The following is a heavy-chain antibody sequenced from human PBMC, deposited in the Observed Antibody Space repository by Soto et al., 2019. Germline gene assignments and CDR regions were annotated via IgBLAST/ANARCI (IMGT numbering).Heavy chain of an antibody. CDR3: ASIYCSGGTCYSEWNWFDP. V-gene: IGHV4-34*01. J-gene: IGHJ5*02. Sequence: SETLSLTCAVYGGSFSGYYWSWIRQAPGKGLEWIGEINHSGSTNYNPSLKSRVTISVDTSKNQFSLKLSSVTAADTAVYYCASIYCSGGTCYSEWNWFDPWGKGTMVTVSS. CDR2: INHSGST. CDR1: GGSFSGYY. D-gene: IGHD2-15*01.